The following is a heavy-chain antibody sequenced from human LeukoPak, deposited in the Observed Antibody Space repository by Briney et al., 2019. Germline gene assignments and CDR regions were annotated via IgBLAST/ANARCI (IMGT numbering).Heavy chain of an antibody. CDR1: RYTFTGYY. V-gene: IGHV1-2*02. Sequence: ASVKVSCKASRYTFTGYYMHWVRQAPGQGLEWMGWINPNSGGTNYAQKFQGRVTMTRDTSISTAYMELSRLRSDDTAVYYCARDLTCSSTSCENNWFDPWGQGTLVTVSS. J-gene: IGHJ5*02. D-gene: IGHD2-2*01. CDR3: ARDLTCSSTSCENNWFDP. CDR2: INPNSGGT.